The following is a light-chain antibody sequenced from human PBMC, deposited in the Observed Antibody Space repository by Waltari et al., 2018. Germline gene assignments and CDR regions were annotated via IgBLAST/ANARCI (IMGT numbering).Light chain of an antibody. CDR2: WAS. Sequence: DIVMTQSPDSLAVSLGERATINCRSSQSVLPSSSNRNSLAWYQQKPGQPPNLLIYWASTRESGVPDRFSGSGSGTDFTLTISSLQAEDVAVYYCQQYSITPFTFGPGTKVDIK. CDR3: QQYSITPFT. V-gene: IGKV4-1*01. J-gene: IGKJ3*01. CDR1: QSVLPSSSNRNS.